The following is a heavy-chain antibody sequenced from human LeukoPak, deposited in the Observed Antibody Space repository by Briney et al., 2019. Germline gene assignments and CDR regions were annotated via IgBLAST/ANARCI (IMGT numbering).Heavy chain of an antibody. CDR3: VKDLSGSTVTTKYFDY. CDR1: GFTFSSYA. J-gene: IGHJ4*02. Sequence: PGGSLRLSCSASGFTFSSYAMHWVRQAPGKGLEYVSAISSNGGSTYYADSVKGRFTISRDNSKNTLYLQMSGLRAEDTAAYYCVKDLSGSTVTTKYFDYWGQGTLVTVSS. V-gene: IGHV3-64D*06. D-gene: IGHD4-17*01. CDR2: ISSNGGST.